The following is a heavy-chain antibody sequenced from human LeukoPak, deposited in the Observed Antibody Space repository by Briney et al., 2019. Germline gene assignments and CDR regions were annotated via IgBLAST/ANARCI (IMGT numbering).Heavy chain of an antibody. V-gene: IGHV3-7*01. CDR3: ARFGYVAAVDV. J-gene: IGHJ4*02. D-gene: IGHD2-15*01. CDR1: GFSFSAYW. CDR2: INPAGSET. Sequence: GGSLRLSCAASGFSFSAYWMTWVRQAPGTGLEWVGNINPAGSETYYVDPVKGRFSISRDNAKNLVYLQMNSLRAEDTAVYPCARFGYVAAVDVWGQGTPVTVSS.